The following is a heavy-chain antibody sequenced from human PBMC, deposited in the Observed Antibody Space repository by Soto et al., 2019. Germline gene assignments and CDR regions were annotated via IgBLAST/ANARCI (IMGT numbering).Heavy chain of an antibody. V-gene: IGHV4-31*03. D-gene: IGHD3-22*01. CDR3: ARLGGYYQSLDT. CDR2: IFYTGST. CDR1: GGPFSRGGYY. J-gene: IGHJ5*02. Sequence: TLSLTCTVSGGPFSRGGYYWSWIRQHPGKGLECIGYIFYTGSTYYNPTLKSRVTMSVDTSKRQFSLNLSSLTAADTAVYYCARLGGYYQSLDTWGQGALVTVFS.